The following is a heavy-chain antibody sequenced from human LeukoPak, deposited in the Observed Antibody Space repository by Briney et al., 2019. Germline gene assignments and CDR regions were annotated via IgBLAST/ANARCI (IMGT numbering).Heavy chain of an antibody. V-gene: IGHV4-59*01. D-gene: IGHD4-23*01. J-gene: IGHJ4*02. CDR2: IYYSGST. CDR1: GGSISSYY. CDR3: ARAGPMDYGGNFNYFDY. Sequence: PSETLSLTCTVSGGSISSYYWSWIRQPPGKGLEWIGCIYYSGSTNYNPSLKSRVTISVDTSKNQFSLKLSSVTAADTAVYYCARAGPMDYGGNFNYFDYRGQGTLVTVSS.